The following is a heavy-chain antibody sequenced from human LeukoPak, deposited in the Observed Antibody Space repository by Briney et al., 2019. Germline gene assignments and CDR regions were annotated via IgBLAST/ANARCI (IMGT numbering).Heavy chain of an antibody. J-gene: IGHJ5*02. CDR2: IIPIFGTA. V-gene: IGHV1-69*13. CDR1: GGTFSSYA. CDR3: ARDSTYSYGYVWFDP. D-gene: IGHD5-18*01. Sequence: EASVEVSCKASGGTFSSYAISWVRQAPGQGLEWMGGIIPIFGTANYAQKFQGRVTITADESTSTAYMELSSLRSEDTAVYYCARDSTYSYGYVWFDPWGQGTLVTVSS.